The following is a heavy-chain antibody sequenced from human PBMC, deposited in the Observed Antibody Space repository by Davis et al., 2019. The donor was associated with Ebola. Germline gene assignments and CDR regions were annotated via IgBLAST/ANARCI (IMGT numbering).Heavy chain of an antibody. Sequence: GGSLRPSCAASGFTFSSHALSWVRQAPGKGLEWVSSISDSGASTYYADSVKGRFTISRDNSENTLYLQLNSLRAEDTAVYYCAKKGVISSRGIVAHATGYWGQGTLVTVSS. J-gene: IGHJ4*02. V-gene: IGHV3-23*01. CDR2: ISDSGAST. CDR1: GFTFSSHA. CDR3: AKKGVISSRGIVAHATGY. D-gene: IGHD5-12*01.